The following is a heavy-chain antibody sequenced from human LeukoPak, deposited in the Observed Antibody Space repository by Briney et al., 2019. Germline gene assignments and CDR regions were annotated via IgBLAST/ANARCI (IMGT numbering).Heavy chain of an antibody. CDR3: ARHTGSTWSTGY. J-gene: IGHJ4*02. CDR1: GFTFSNYA. D-gene: IGHD6-13*01. CDR2: ISGSGGST. V-gene: IGHV3-23*01. Sequence: GGSLRLSCAASGFTFSNYAMSWVRQAPGKGLEWASAISGSGGSTYYADSVKGRFTISRDNSNNTLYLQISSLRAGDTAVCYCARHTGSTWSTGYWGQGTLVTVSS.